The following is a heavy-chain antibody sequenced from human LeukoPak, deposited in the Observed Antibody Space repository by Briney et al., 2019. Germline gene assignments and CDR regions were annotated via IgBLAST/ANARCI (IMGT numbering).Heavy chain of an antibody. J-gene: IGHJ4*02. D-gene: IGHD2-15*01. V-gene: IGHV3-7*01. CDR2: IKQDGSEK. CDR3: ARANCSGGSCYYAPQDY. CDR1: GFTFSSYW. Sequence: GGSLRLSCAASGFTFSSYWMSWFRQAPGKGLEWVANIKQDGSEKCYVDSVKGRFTISRDNAKNSLYLQMNSLRAEDTAVYYCARANCSGGSCYYAPQDYWGQGTLVTVSS.